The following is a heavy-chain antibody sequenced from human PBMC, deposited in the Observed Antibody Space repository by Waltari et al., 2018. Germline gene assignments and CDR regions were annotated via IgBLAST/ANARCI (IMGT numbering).Heavy chain of an antibody. D-gene: IGHD1-7*01. CDR1: GFTFRSYW. Sequence: EVQLVESGGGLVQPGGSLRLSCSASGFTFRSYWLSWVRQAPGKGLEWVANIKQDGSEKYYVDSVKGRFTISRDNAKNSLYLQMNSLRAEDTAVYYCAGDWWDGITGTTFDEKYFDYWGQGTLVTVSS. CDR2: IKQDGSEK. V-gene: IGHV3-7*01. CDR3: AGDWWDGITGTTFDEKYFDY. J-gene: IGHJ4*02.